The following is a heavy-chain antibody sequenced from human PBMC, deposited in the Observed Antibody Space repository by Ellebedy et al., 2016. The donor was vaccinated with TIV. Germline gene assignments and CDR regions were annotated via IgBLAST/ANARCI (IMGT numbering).Heavy chain of an antibody. V-gene: IGHV4-39*01. CDR1: GGSISSSSFY. CDR3: ARQGDFYTSGNFPYFDY. D-gene: IGHD2-2*02. CDR2: VYYSGLT. J-gene: IGHJ4*02. Sequence: SETLSLTCSVSGGSISSSSFYWTWIRQPPGRGLEWIGSVYYSGLTYHNPSLEGRVTISIDTSQNHFSLKLTSVTAADTAVYYCARQGDFYTSGNFPYFDYWGQGTLVTVSS.